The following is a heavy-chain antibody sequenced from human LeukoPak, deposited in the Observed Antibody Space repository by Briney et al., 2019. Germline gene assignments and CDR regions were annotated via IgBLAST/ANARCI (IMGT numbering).Heavy chain of an antibody. D-gene: IGHD4-17*01. V-gene: IGHV4-59*08. J-gene: IGHJ6*04. CDR1: GDSFSGYY. CDR3: ARHVYGKGMYV. Sequence: SETLSLTCAVSGDSFSGYYWGWIRQPPGKGLECLGYIYSGGGTACNPSLKSRLTISIDTSNNQFSLTLSSVTAADTAVYYCARHVYGKGMYVWGKGTTVTVSS. CDR2: IYSGGGT.